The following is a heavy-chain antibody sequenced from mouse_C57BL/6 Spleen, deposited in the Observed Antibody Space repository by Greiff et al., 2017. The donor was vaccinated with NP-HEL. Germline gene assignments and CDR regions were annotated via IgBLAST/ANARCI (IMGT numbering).Heavy chain of an antibody. CDR3: ARRANWEAMDY. D-gene: IGHD4-1*01. J-gene: IGHJ4*01. Sequence: QVQLQQSGAELARPGASVKLSCTASGYTFTSYGISWVKQRTGQGLEWIGEIYPRSGNTYYNEKFKGKATLTADKSSSTAYMELRSLTSEDSAVYFCARRANWEAMDYWGQGTSVTVSS. CDR2: IYPRSGNT. CDR1: GYTFTSYG. V-gene: IGHV1-81*01.